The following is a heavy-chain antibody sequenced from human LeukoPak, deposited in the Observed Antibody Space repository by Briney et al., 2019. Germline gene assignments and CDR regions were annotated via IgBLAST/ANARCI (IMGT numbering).Heavy chain of an antibody. Sequence: SETLSLTCTVSSGSINNYYWSWIRQPPGKGLEWIGYIYYSGYTNYNPSLKSRVTISLDTSKNQFSLKLRSVTAADTAVYYCARHFSGAAAPLPFDYWGQGTLVTVSS. CDR1: SGSINNYY. CDR3: ARHFSGAAAPLPFDY. CDR2: IYYSGYT. J-gene: IGHJ4*02. D-gene: IGHD6-13*01. V-gene: IGHV4-59*08.